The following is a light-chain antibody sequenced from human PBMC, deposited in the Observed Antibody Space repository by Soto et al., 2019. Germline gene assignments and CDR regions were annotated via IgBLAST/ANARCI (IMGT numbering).Light chain of an antibody. CDR3: SSYTSSSIPYV. J-gene: IGLJ1*01. Sequence: QSALTQPASVSGSPGQSITISCTGTSSDIGGYNYVSWYQQHPGKAPKLMIYDVSNRPSGVSNRFSGSKSGNTASLTISGRQAEDEADYYCSSYTSSSIPYVFGTGTKLTVL. CDR2: DVS. CDR1: SSDIGGYNY. V-gene: IGLV2-14*01.